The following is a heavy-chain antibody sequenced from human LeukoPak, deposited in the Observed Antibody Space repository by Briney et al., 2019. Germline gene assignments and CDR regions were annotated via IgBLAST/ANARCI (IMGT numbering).Heavy chain of an antibody. CDR3: VRDLGSLPLIIFFDY. D-gene: IGHD2/OR15-2a*01. CDR1: GYTFNSFG. Sequence: GASVKVSCKTSGYTFNSFGISWVRQAPGQGLEWMGWSSAYNGNTNYAQKLQGRVTMTTDTSTSTAYMELRSLRSDDTAVYYCVRDLGSLPLIIFFDYWGQGTLVTVSS. J-gene: IGHJ4*02. CDR2: SSAYNGNT. V-gene: IGHV1-18*01.